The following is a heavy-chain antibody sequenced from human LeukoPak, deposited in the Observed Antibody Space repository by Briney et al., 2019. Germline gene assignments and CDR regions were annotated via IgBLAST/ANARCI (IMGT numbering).Heavy chain of an antibody. CDR3: AKDVGSGWLVDY. J-gene: IGHJ4*02. CDR1: GFTFSSYG. CDR2: IRYDGSNK. Sequence: GGSLSLSCAASGFTFSSYGMHWVRQAPGKGLEWVAFIRYDGSNKYYADSVKGRFTISRDNSKNTLYLQMNSLRAEDTAVYYCAKDVGSGWLVDYWGQGTLVTVSS. V-gene: IGHV3-30*02. D-gene: IGHD3-22*01.